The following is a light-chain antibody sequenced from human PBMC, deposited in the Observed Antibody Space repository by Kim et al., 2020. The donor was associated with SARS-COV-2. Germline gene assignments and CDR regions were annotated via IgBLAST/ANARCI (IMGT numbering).Light chain of an antibody. Sequence: SYELTQPPSVSVSPGQTASITCSGDKSGVKYACWYQQKPGQSPVLVIYQYSKRPSGFPVRFSGSNSGNTATLTITGTQAMDEADYHCQAWSSSAEVFGGGTQLTVL. J-gene: IGLJ2*01. CDR3: QAWSSSAEV. CDR2: QYS. V-gene: IGLV3-1*01. CDR1: KSGVKY.